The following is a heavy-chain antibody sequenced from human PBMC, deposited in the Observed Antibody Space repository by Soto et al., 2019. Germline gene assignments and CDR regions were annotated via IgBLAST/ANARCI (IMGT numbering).Heavy chain of an antibody. J-gene: IGHJ6*02. Sequence: GGSLRLSCIASGFTFRNYAMAWVRQAPGEDLEWVSAIGTSGTPTLYADSVKSRFSISRDDSRNTVSLQMNSPGVEDTATYYCTRILWSSRRDALDIWGQGTTVTVSS. CDR1: GFTFRNYA. CDR3: TRILWSSRRDALDI. CDR2: IGTSGTPT. V-gene: IGHV3-23*01. D-gene: IGHD2-21*01.